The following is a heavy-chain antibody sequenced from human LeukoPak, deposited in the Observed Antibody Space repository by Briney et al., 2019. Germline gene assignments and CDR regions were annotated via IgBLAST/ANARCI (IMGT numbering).Heavy chain of an antibody. CDR3: ARSYGDYGLGYYYYMDV. CDR1: SGSFSGYY. CDR2: IYHSGST. Sequence: SSETLSLTCAVYSGSFSGYYWSWIRQPPGKGLEWIGEIYHSGSTNYNPSLKSRVTISVDKSKNQFSLKLSSVTAADTAVYYCARSYGDYGLGYYYYMDVWGKGTTVTVSS. J-gene: IGHJ6*03. D-gene: IGHD4-17*01. V-gene: IGHV4-34*01.